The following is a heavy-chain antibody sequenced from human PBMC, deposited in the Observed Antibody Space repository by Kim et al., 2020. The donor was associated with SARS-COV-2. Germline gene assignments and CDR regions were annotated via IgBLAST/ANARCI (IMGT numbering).Heavy chain of an antibody. J-gene: IGHJ6*03. D-gene: IGHD2-2*01. CDR2: INHTGGT. Sequence: SETLSLTCAVFGESFSGYSWTWVRRPPGKGQEWIGEINHTGGTKYNPSLKSRVTISSDTSKSQFSLKVTSLSAADTAVYYCARGRVGVVPSPILGLGPFWEYYYLDVWGRGATVTVSS. V-gene: IGHV4-34*01. CDR1: GESFSGYS. CDR3: ARGRVGVVPSPILGLGPFWEYYYLDV.